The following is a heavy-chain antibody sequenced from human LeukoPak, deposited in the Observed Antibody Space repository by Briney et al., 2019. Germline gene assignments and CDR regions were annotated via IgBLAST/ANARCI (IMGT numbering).Heavy chain of an antibody. CDR1: GYTFTSYD. CDR3: ARGGDYYDSSGNFLAAVPY. D-gene: IGHD3-22*01. CDR2: MNPNSGDT. Sequence: ASVKVSCKTSGYTFTSYDFNWVRQATGQGLEWMGWMNPNSGDTVYAQKFQGRVTMTRDTSISTAYMELSSLRSEDTAVYYCARGGDYYDSSGNFLAAVPYWGQGTLVTISS. J-gene: IGHJ4*02. V-gene: IGHV1-8*01.